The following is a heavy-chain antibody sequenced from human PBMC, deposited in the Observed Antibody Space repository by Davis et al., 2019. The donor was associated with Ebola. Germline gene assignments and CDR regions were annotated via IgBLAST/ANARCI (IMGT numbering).Heavy chain of an antibody. CDR2: INAGNGNT. CDR3: ARGGWHTGIAVAGTQGNYYYYGMDV. CDR1: GYTFTSYA. J-gene: IGHJ6*02. V-gene: IGHV1-3*01. Sequence: AASVKVSCKASGYTFTSYAMHWVRQAPGQRLEWMGWINAGNGNTKYSQKFQGRVTITRDTSASTAYMELSSLRSEDTAVYYCARGGWHTGIAVAGTQGNYYYYGMDVWGQGTTVTVSS. D-gene: IGHD6-19*01.